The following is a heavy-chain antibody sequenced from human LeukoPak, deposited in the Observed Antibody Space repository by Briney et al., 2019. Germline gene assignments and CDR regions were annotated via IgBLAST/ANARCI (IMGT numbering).Heavy chain of an antibody. Sequence: GGSLRLSCVASGFNFSRSDMHWVRQVTGKGLEWVSGIGTAGDTFYSGSVKGRFTISRENGKNSLYLQMSSLTAGDTAVYYCARGAYSNTMWGYFYYMDVWGKGTTVTVSS. CDR2: IGTAGDT. D-gene: IGHD4-11*01. J-gene: IGHJ6*03. V-gene: IGHV3-13*01. CDR1: GFNFSRSD. CDR3: ARGAYSNTMWGYFYYMDV.